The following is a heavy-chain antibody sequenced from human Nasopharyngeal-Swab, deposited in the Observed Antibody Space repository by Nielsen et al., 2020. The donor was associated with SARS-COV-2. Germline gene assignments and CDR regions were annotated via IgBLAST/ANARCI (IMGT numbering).Heavy chain of an antibody. J-gene: IGHJ4*02. CDR3: GRRVKGDFDY. Sequence: GGSLRPSCAASGFIFVNYVMHWVRQAPGKGLEWVSAISDEGDRTDYADSVKGRFTVSRDNSKNTLDLQMNSLRAEDTAIYYCGRRVKGDFDYWGQGTLVTVSS. CDR1: GFIFVNYV. D-gene: IGHD3-16*01. V-gene: IGHV3-23*01. CDR2: ISDEGDRT.